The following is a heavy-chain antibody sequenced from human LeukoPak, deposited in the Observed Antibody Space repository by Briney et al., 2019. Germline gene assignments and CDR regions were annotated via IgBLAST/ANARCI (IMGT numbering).Heavy chain of an antibody. Sequence: SVKVSCKASGGIFSSYAISWVRQAPGQGLEWMGGIIPIFGTANYAQKFQGRVTITADESTSTAYMELSSLRSEDTAVYYCARGILRLEDIVVVPAATYYFDYWGQGTLVTVSS. CDR2: IIPIFGTA. CDR3: ARGILRLEDIVVVPAATYYFDY. J-gene: IGHJ4*02. CDR1: GGIFSSYA. D-gene: IGHD2-2*01. V-gene: IGHV1-69*13.